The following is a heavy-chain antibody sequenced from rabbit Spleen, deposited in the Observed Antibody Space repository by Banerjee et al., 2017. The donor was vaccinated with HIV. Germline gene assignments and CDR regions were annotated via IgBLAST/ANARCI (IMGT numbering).Heavy chain of an antibody. D-gene: IGHD1-1*01. J-gene: IGHJ3*01. CDR3: ARDLVAVIGWNFSL. CDR1: GFTLSNYY. CDR2: IDPIFGIT. V-gene: IGHV1S7*01. Sequence: QLKESGGGLVQSGGSLKLSCTASGFTLSNYYMNWVRQAPGKGLEWIGYIDPIFGITYYANWVNGRFSISRENAQNTLYLQLNSLTAADTATYFCARDLVAVIGWNFSLWGQGTLVTVS.